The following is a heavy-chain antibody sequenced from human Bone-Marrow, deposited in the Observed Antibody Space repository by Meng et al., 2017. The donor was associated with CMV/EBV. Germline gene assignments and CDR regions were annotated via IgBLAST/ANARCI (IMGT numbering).Heavy chain of an antibody. CDR3: AGSRPGGGACDY. J-gene: IGHJ4*02. V-gene: IGHV4-4*07. Sequence: QVTIQESGSGLVKPSETPSLTCIVSGASIKTYNWNWVWQPAGQGLEWIGLIQVIGHTVYNPSLKSRVTVSLDASKSQFSLTLNSVPAADTATYYCAGSRPGGGACDYWGQGILVTVSS. D-gene: IGHD3-16*01. CDR1: GASIKTYN. CDR2: IQVIGHT.